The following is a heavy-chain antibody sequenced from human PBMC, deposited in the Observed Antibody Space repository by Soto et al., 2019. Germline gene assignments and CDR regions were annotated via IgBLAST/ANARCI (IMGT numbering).Heavy chain of an antibody. Sequence: QVQLVQSGPEVKKTGASVKVSCRASGYFFTSYAIHWVRQAPGPRLEWLGWINAANGHTKYSQNFQGRVIITRDTSANTVYLEVRSLKSGDPAVYYCARWRIAVAGRNQLDYWGQGTRVNVFS. CDR2: INAANGHT. CDR1: GYFFTSYA. J-gene: IGHJ4*02. CDR3: ARWRIAVAGRNQLDY. D-gene: IGHD6-19*01. V-gene: IGHV1-3*01.